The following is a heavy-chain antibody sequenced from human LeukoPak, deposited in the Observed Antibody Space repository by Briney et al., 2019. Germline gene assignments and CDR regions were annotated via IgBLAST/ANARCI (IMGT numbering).Heavy chain of an antibody. J-gene: IGHJ4*02. CDR1: GYSFTNYW. D-gene: IGHD5-24*01. CDR2: IYPGDSDT. CDR3: ARRDGYNDPLDY. Sequence: GESLKISCKGSGYSFTNYWIDWVRQMPGKGLEWMGIIYPGDSDTRYSPSFQGHVTISADKSISTAYLQWSSLKASDTAIYYCARRDGYNDPLDYWGQGTLVTVSS. V-gene: IGHV5-51*01.